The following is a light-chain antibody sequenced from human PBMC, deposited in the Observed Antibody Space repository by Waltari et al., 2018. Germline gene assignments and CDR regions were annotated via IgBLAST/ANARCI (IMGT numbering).Light chain of an antibody. V-gene: IGKV3-20*01. CDR3: QQYGRSYT. J-gene: IGKJ2*01. CDR1: QSVSSSY. Sequence: EIVLTQSPGTLSLSPGARATLSCRASQSVSSSYLAWYQQKPGQAPRLLIYGASSRATGISDRFSGSGSGTDFTLTISRLEPEDFVVYYCQQYGRSYTFGQGTKLEIK. CDR2: GAS.